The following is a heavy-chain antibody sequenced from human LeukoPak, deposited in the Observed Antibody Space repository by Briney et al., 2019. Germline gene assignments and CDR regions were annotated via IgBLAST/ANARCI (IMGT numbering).Heavy chain of an antibody. J-gene: IGHJ6*02. CDR2: ISYDGSNK. Sequence: GRSLRLSCAASGFTLSSYAMHWVRQAPGKGLEWVAVISYDGSNKYYADSVKGRFTISRDNSKNTLYLQMNSLRAEDTAVYYCARDFWAVDDNYYYGMDVWGQGTTVTVSS. CDR3: ARDFWAVDDNYYYGMDV. CDR1: GFTLSSYA. V-gene: IGHV3-30*04. D-gene: IGHD3-3*01.